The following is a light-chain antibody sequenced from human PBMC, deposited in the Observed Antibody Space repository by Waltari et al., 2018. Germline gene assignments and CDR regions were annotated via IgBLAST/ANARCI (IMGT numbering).Light chain of an antibody. Sequence: SYELTQPPSVSMSPGQTARITCSGDALPNQYAYWYQQKAGQAPVVVIPKDSERPSGIPERFSGSSSGTTVTLTISEVQAEDEADYYCQSADTSGTYVVFGGGTKLTVL. CDR1: ALPNQY. J-gene: IGLJ2*01. CDR2: KDS. CDR3: QSADTSGTYVV. V-gene: IGLV3-25*03.